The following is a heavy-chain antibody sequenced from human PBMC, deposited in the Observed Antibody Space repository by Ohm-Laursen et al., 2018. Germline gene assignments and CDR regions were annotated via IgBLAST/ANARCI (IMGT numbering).Heavy chain of an antibody. J-gene: IGHJ5*02. V-gene: IGHV3-74*01. CDR2: INSDGSST. Sequence: GSLRLSCAASGFIFSAHWMHWVRQAPGKGLVWVSRINSDGSSTNYADSVRGRFTISRDNAKNTLYLQMNSLRAEDTAVYFCARDRYDSSGYFGPNNWFDPWGQGTQVTVSS. D-gene: IGHD3-22*01. CDR3: ARDRYDSSGYFGPNNWFDP. CDR1: GFIFSAHW.